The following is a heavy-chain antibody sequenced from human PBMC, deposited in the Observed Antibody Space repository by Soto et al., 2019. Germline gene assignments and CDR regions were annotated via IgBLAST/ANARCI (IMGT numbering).Heavy chain of an antibody. CDR3: VTGWSEH. V-gene: IGHV3-74*01. CDR1: EFTFSSSW. J-gene: IGHJ1*01. CDR2: MNSDGSFI. D-gene: IGHD2-15*01. Sequence: EVQLVESGGGLVPPGGSLRLSCVVSEFTFSSSWMHWVHQGPGKGLVWVSRMNSDGSFINYADSVKGRFTTSRDNARNMLYLQMNSLRADDTGLYYCVTGWSEHWGQGTLVTVSS.